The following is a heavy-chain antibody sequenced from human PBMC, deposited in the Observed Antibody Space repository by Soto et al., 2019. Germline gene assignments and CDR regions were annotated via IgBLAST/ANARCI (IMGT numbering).Heavy chain of an antibody. J-gene: IGHJ6*02. CDR1: GGSISSDY. Sequence: SDTLSLTCTVSGGSISSDYWSWIRQSPGKGLEWIGYIYSRGNTSYNPSLKSRVTISLDTSNDQFSLKLSSVTAADTAVYYCARTRDNNINYYYALDVWGPGTTVTVSS. D-gene: IGHD1-20*01. CDR2: IYSRGNT. CDR3: ARTRDNNINYYYALDV. V-gene: IGHV4-59*01.